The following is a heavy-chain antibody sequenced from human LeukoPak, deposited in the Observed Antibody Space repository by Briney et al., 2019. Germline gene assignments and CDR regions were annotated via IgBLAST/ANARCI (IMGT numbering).Heavy chain of an antibody. D-gene: IGHD6-6*01. Sequence: SETLSLTCSVSGGSISSGTYSWNWIRQPAGQGLEWIGRIFVSGTTNYSPSLRSRVSISIDTSKNQFSLKLSSVTAADTAVYYCARGIMIAARLSSYYYYYMDVWGKGTTVTVSS. CDR3: ARGIMIAARLSSYYYYYMDV. V-gene: IGHV4-61*10. CDR1: GGSISSGTYS. J-gene: IGHJ6*03. CDR2: IFVSGTT.